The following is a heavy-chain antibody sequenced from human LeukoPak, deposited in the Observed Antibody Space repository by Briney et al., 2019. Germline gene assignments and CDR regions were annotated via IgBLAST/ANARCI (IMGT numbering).Heavy chain of an antibody. CDR3: ASSHYAILTGYYRTFSPPDN. J-gene: IGHJ4*02. Sequence: GGSLRLSCAASEFTFSKYAMNWVRQAPGKGLEWVSGINGSGVITFYADSVKGRFTISRDNSKNTLYLQMNSLRAEDTAVYYCASSHYAILTGYYRTFSPPDNWGQGTLVTVSS. D-gene: IGHD3-9*01. CDR2: INGSGVIT. CDR1: EFTFSKYA. V-gene: IGHV3-23*01.